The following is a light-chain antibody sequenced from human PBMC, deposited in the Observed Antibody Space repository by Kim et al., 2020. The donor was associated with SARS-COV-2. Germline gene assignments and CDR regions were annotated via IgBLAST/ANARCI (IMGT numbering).Light chain of an antibody. V-gene: IGLV1-44*01. Sequence: ELTQPPSVSGTPGQRVTISCSGSSSNLGTNSVHWYQQFPGTAPEVLIYKNNQRPSGVPDRFSGSKSGTSASLAISGLQSEDEGDYYCAGWDDSLNAEVFGGGTQLTVL. CDR3: AGWDDSLNAEV. CDR2: KNN. CDR1: SSNLGTNS. J-gene: IGLJ3*02.